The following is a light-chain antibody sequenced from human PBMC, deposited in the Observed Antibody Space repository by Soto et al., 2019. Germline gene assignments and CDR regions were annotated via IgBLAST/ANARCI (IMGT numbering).Light chain of an antibody. CDR1: SSDIGSNP. CDR3: SAWDDSIYGPV. Sequence: QSVLTQPPSASGIPGQRVAISCSGGSSDIGSNPVNWYLHLPGAAPKLLIYRDNQRPSGVPDRFSGSKSGTSASLTISGLQSEDEADYFCSAWDDSIYGPVFGGGTKLTVL. V-gene: IGLV1-44*01. CDR2: RDN. J-gene: IGLJ2*01.